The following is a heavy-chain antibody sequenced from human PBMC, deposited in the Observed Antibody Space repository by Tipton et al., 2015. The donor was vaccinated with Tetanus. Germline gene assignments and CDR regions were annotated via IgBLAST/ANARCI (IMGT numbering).Heavy chain of an antibody. Sequence: VQSGAEVKKPGASVKVSCKASGYTFTSYDINWVRQATGQGLEWMGWINPNSGGTNYAQKFQGRVTMTRDTSISTAYMELRSLRSDDTAVYYCARVSGWLLWGYYYYGMDVWGQGTTVTVSS. CDR2: INPNSGGT. J-gene: IGHJ6*02. V-gene: IGHV1-2*02. CDR1: GYTFTSYD. CDR3: ARVSGWLLWGYYYYGMDV. D-gene: IGHD3-3*01.